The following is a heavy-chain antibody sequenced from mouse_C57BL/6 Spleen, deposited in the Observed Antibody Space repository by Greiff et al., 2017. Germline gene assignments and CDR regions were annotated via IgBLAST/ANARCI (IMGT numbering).Heavy chain of an antibody. J-gene: IGHJ2*01. D-gene: IGHD1-1*01. Sequence: QVQLQQSGPELVKPGASVKISCKASGYTFTDYYINWVKQRPGQGLEWIGWIFPGSGSTYYNEKFKGKATLTVDKSSSTAYMLLSSLTSEDSAVYFCARATTVVAGRAYFDYWGQGTTLTVSS. CDR2: IFPGSGST. CDR3: ARATTVVAGRAYFDY. CDR1: GYTFTDYY. V-gene: IGHV1-75*01.